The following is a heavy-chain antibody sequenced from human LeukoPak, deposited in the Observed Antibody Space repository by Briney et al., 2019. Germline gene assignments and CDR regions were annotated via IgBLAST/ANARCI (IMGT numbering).Heavy chain of an antibody. V-gene: IGHV3-21*04. D-gene: IGHD2-2*01. Sequence: GGSLRLPCAASGFTFSSYSMNWVRQAPGKGLEWVSSISSSSSYIYYADSVKGRFTISRDNAKNSLYLQMNSLRAEDTAVYYCARAWAYCSSTSCYVDAFDIWGQGTMVTVSS. CDR3: ARAWAYCSSTSCYVDAFDI. J-gene: IGHJ3*02. CDR1: GFTFSSYS. CDR2: ISSSSSYI.